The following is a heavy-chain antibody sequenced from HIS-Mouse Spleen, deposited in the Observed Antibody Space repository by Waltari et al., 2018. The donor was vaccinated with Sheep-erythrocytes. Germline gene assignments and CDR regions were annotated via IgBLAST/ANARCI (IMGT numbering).Heavy chain of an antibody. D-gene: IGHD1-1*01. Sequence: QVQLVESGGGVVQPGRSLRLSCAASGFTFSSYGMHWVRQAPGKGLEGVAVKSYDGSNKYYADSVKGRFTISRDKSKNTLYLQMNSLRAEDTAVYYCAKVRTVNYWYFDLWGRGTLVTVSS. CDR3: AKVRTVNYWYFDL. J-gene: IGHJ2*01. V-gene: IGHV3-30*18. CDR2: KSYDGSNK. CDR1: GFTFSSYG.